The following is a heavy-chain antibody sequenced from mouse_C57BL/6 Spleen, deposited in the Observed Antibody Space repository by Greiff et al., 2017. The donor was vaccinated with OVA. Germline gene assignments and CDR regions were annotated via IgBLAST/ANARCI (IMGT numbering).Heavy chain of an antibody. CDR1: GYTFTSYW. CDR3: ARSGNIYYYGSTFAY. D-gene: IGHD1-1*01. V-gene: IGHV1-7*01. CDR2: INPSSGYT. J-gene: IGHJ3*01. Sequence: QVQLKESGAELAKPGASVKLSCKASGYTFTSYWMHWVKQRPGQGLEWIGYINPSSGYTKYNQKFKDKATLTADKSSSTAYMQLSSLTYEDSAVYYCARSGNIYYYGSTFAYWGQGTLVTVSA.